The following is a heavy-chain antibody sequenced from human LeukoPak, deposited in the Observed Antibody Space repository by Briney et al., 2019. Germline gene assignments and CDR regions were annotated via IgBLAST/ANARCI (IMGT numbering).Heavy chain of an antibody. CDR1: GGSFSGYY. V-gene: IGHV4-34*01. J-gene: IGHJ3*02. D-gene: IGHD4-17*01. CDR3: ARGRDYGDYGWAFDI. Sequence: SETLSLTCAVYGGSFSGYYWSWIRQSPGKGLEWIGEINHSGSTNYNPSLKSRVTISVDTSKNQFSLKLSSVTAADTAVYYCARGRDYGDYGWAFDIWGQGTMVTVPS. CDR2: INHSGST.